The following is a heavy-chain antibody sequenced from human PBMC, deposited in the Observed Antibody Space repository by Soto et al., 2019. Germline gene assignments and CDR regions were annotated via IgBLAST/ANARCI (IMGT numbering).Heavy chain of an antibody. CDR2: IYYSGST. V-gene: IGHV4-59*01. CDR3: ARGENYYYGMDV. J-gene: IGHJ6*02. Sequence: QVQLQESGPGLVKPSETLSLTCTVSGGSISSYYWSWIRQPPGKGLEWIGYIYYSGSTNYNSSLKSRVTISVDTSNSQFSLKLSSVTAADTAVYYCARGENYYYGMDVWGQGTTVTDSS. CDR1: GGSISSYY.